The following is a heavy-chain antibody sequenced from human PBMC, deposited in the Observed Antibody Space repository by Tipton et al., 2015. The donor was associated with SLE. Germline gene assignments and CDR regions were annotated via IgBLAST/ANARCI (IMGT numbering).Heavy chain of an antibody. CDR2: IYYSGST. CDR1: GGSISSGGYY. Sequence: TLSLTCTVSGGSISSGGYYWSWIRQHLGKGLEWIGYIYYSGSTYYNPSLKSRVTISVDTSKNQFSLKLSSVTAADTAVYYCARDTAHYGSGDGAFDIWGQGTMVTVSS. V-gene: IGHV4-31*03. J-gene: IGHJ3*02. CDR3: ARDTAHYGSGDGAFDI. D-gene: IGHD3-10*01.